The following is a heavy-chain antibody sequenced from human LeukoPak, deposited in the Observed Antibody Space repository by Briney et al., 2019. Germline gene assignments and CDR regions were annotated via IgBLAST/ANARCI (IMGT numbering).Heavy chain of an antibody. D-gene: IGHD6-13*01. Sequence: QAGGSLRLSCAASGFTFSSYGMHWVRQAPGKGLEWVAVISYDGSNKYYADSVKGRFTISRDNSKNTLYLQMNSLRAEDTAVYYCAEDGYIAAAGTYYYYYMDVWGKGTTVTVSS. CDR2: ISYDGSNK. CDR3: AEDGYIAAAGTYYYYYMDV. CDR1: GFTFSSYG. V-gene: IGHV3-30*18. J-gene: IGHJ6*03.